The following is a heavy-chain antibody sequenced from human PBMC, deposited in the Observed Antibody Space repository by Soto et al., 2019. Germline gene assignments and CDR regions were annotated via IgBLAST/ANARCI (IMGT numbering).Heavy chain of an antibody. Sequence: SVKVSCKASGGTFSSYRINWVRQAPGQGLEWVGGIVPIYRTADYAQKFQGRVTITADESARTSYMELRSLKSQDTAVYYCVRDSGAKLSSSWGKGTLVTVAS. CDR2: IVPIYRTA. J-gene: IGHJ4*02. CDR1: GGTFSSYR. CDR3: VRDSGAKLSSS. V-gene: IGHV1-69*13. D-gene: IGHD6-13*01.